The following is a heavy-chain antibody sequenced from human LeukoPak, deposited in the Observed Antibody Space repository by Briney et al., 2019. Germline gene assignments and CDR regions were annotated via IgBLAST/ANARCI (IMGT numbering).Heavy chain of an antibody. J-gene: IGHJ6*03. V-gene: IGHV4-59*01. CDR1: GFAFSSYW. D-gene: IGHD3-3*01. CDR2: IYYSGST. Sequence: GSLRLSCAASGFAFSSYWMHWVRQAPGKGLEWIGYIYYSGSTNYNPSLKSRVTISVDTSKNQFSLKLSSVTAADTAVYYCVRVPSITIFGVAPYYMDVWGKGTTVTISS. CDR3: VRVPSITIFGVAPYYMDV.